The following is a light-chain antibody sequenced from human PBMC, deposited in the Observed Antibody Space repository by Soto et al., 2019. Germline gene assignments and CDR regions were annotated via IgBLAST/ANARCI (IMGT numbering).Light chain of an antibody. CDR2: DAT. V-gene: IGKV1-5*01. CDR3: QQYTSDMYS. CDR1: KSLNTI. Sequence: DIQLTQSPSTLSASVGDTITITCRASKSLNTILAWYQQNPGRAPNLLIHDATTLETGVPSRFSGSGSGTDFSLTISGLEPDDFAIYHCQQYTSDMYSFGRGTRLQ. J-gene: IGKJ2*03.